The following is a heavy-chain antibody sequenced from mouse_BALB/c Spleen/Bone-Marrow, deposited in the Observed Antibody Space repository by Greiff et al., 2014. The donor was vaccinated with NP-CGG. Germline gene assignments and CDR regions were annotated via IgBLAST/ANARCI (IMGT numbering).Heavy chain of an antibody. J-gene: IGHJ2*01. CDR2: IYPGDGDT. CDR1: GYVFSTYW. V-gene: IGHV1-80*01. Sequence: QVQLKQSGGGLVRPGASVKISCKSSGYVFSTYWINWVKQRPGQGLEWIGQIYPGDGDTDFNGKFKDKATLTADESSNTAYMQLSSLTSEDSAVYFCARGGISVDYWGQGTTLTVSS. CDR3: ARGGISVDY.